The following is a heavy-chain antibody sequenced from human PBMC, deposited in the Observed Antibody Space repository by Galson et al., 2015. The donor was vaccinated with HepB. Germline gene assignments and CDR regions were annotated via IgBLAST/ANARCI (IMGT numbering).Heavy chain of an antibody. D-gene: IGHD5/OR15-5a*01. CDR2: ISPNSDGT. Sequence: SVTVSCKASRSTFSDFYLHWVRQAPGQGLEWMGRISPNSDGTDYAQKFQGRVTMTRDTSISTAYVELTRLRSDDTAVYYCASSVYDQYFDYWGQGTLVTVSS. V-gene: IGHV1-2*06. CDR1: RSTFSDFY. CDR3: ASSVYDQYFDY. J-gene: IGHJ4*02.